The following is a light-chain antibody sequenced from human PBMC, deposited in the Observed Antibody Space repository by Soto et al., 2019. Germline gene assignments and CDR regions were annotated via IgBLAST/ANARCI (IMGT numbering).Light chain of an antibody. J-gene: IGKJ4*01. Sequence: EIVLTQSPATLSLSPGERATLSCRASQSVRSYLAWYQHKPGQAPRLLIYDASTRATGIPARFSGSGSGTDFTLTINSLEPEDFAVYYCQQRTNWPPVFSFGGGTKVEMK. CDR3: QQRTNWPPVFS. V-gene: IGKV3-11*01. CDR2: DAS. CDR1: QSVRSY.